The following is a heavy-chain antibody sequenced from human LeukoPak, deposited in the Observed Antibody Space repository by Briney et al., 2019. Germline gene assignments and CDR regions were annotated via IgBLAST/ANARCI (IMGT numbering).Heavy chain of an antibody. Sequence: SETLSLTCTVSGGSISSSSYYWGWIRQPPGKGLEWIGSIYYSGSTYYNPSLKSRVTISVGTSKNQLSLQLTSLTAADTAVYYCVREKSPRIGSAALDIWGQGTMVAVSS. CDR3: VREKSPRIGSAALDI. J-gene: IGHJ3*02. CDR2: IYYSGST. D-gene: IGHD2/OR15-2a*01. V-gene: IGHV4-39*07. CDR1: GGSISSSSYY.